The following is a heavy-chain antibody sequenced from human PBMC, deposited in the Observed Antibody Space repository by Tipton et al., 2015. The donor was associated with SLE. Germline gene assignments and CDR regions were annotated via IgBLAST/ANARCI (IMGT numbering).Heavy chain of an antibody. V-gene: IGHV4-39*01. J-gene: IGHJ4*02. CDR3: ARHSRSGYDYREAYFDY. CDR1: GGSISSSSYY. CDR2: IYYSGST. D-gene: IGHD5-12*01. Sequence: TLSLTCTVSGGSISSSSYYWGWIRQPPGKGLEWIGSIYYSGSTYYNPSLKSRVTISVDTSKNQFSLKLSSVTAADTAVYYCARHSRSGYDYREAYFDYWGQGTLVTVSS.